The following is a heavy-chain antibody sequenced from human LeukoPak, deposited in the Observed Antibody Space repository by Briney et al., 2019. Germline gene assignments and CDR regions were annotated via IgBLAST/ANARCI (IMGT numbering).Heavy chain of an antibody. Sequence: SETLSLTCTVSGGSISSYYWSWIRQPPGKGLEWIGYIYYSGSTYYNPSLRSRVTISVDTSKNQFSLKLSSVTAADTAVYYCAREGPRYSSSWYSSDAFDIWGQGTMVTVSS. J-gene: IGHJ3*02. CDR3: AREGPRYSSSWYSSDAFDI. CDR1: GGSISSYY. CDR2: IYYSGST. D-gene: IGHD6-13*01. V-gene: IGHV4-59*01.